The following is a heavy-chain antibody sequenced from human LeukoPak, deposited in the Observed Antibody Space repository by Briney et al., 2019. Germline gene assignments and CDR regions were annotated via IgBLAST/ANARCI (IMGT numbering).Heavy chain of an antibody. D-gene: IGHD5-12*01. CDR2: IIPIFGTA. V-gene: IGHV1-69*13. CDR1: GGTFSSYA. Sequence: PGASVKVSCKASGGTFSSYAISWVRQAPGQGPEWMGGIIPIFGTANYAQKFQGRVTITADESTSTAYMELSSLRSEDTAVYYCARNSGYPQYYFDYWGQGTLVTVSS. CDR3: ARNSGYPQYYFDY. J-gene: IGHJ4*02.